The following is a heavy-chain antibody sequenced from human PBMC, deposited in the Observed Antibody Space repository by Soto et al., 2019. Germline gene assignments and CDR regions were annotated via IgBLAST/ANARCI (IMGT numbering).Heavy chain of an antibody. D-gene: IGHD2-15*01. J-gene: IGHJ5*02. Sequence: ASVKVSCKASGYTFTSYGISWVRQAPGQGLEWMGWISAYNGNTNYAQKLQGRVTMTTDTSTSTAYMELRSLRSDDTAVYYCARYCSGGSCYSGKSFWFDPWGQGTLVTVSS. V-gene: IGHV1-18*01. CDR2: ISAYNGNT. CDR1: GYTFTSYG. CDR3: ARYCSGGSCYSGKSFWFDP.